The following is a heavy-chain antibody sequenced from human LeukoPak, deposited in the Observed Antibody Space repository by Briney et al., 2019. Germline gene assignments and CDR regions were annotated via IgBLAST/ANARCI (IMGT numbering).Heavy chain of an antibody. CDR1: GFTFSSYA. V-gene: IGHV3-23*01. D-gene: IGHD6-13*01. J-gene: IGHJ6*02. CDR2: ISGSGGST. CDR3: ANVRIAGGWGYYGMDV. Sequence: GGSLRLSCAASGFTFSSYAMSWVRQAPGKGLEWVSAISGSGGSTYYADSVKGRFTISRDNSKYTLYLQMNSLRAEDTAVYYCANVRIAGGWGYYGMDVWGQGTTVTVSS.